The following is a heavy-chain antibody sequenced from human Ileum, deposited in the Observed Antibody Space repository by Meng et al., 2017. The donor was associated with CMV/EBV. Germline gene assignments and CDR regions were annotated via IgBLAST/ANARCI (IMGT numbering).Heavy chain of an antibody. D-gene: IGHD1-7*01. J-gene: IGHJ4*02. CDR3: ARDTNWNSVGYFDY. CDR2: IKQDGSEK. CDR1: GFTFSSYE. Sequence: GESLKISCTASGFTFSSYEMNWVRQAPGKGLEWVANIKQDGSEKYYVDSVKGRFTISRDNAKNSLYLQMNSLRAEDTAVYYCARDTNWNSVGYFDYWGQGTLVTVSS. V-gene: IGHV3-7*01.